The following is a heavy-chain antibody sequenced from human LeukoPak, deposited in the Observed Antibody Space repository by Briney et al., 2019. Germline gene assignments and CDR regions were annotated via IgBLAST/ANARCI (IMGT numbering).Heavy chain of an antibody. D-gene: IGHD6-13*01. J-gene: IGHJ4*02. Sequence: PGGSLRLSCAASGFTFSSYWMSWVRQAPGKGLEWVANIKQDGSEKYYVDSVKGRFTISRDNAKNSLYLQMNSLRAEDTAVYYCARNPPFGSSWYFDYWGQGTLVTVSS. CDR2: IKQDGSEK. CDR1: GFTFSSYW. CDR3: ARNPPFGSSWYFDY. V-gene: IGHV3-7*01.